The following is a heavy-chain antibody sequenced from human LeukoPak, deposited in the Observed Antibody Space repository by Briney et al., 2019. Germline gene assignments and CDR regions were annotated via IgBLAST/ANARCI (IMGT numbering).Heavy chain of an antibody. V-gene: IGHV3-30*18. CDR3: AKGGLVAAGQRNYFDY. Sequence: GGSLRLSCAASGFTFSSYGMHWVRQAPGKGLKWVAVTSYDGSNKYYADSVKGRFTISRDNSKNTLYLQMNSLRAEDTAVYYCAKGGLVAAGQRNYFDYWGQGTLVTVSS. CDR1: GFTFSSYG. D-gene: IGHD6-13*01. J-gene: IGHJ4*02. CDR2: TSYDGSNK.